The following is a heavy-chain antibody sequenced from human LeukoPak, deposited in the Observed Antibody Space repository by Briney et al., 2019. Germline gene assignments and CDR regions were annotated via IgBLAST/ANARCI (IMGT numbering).Heavy chain of an antibody. CDR1: GGSISRYY. V-gene: IGHV4-59*01. D-gene: IGHD6-19*01. Sequence: SETLSLTCIVSGGSISRYYWSWIRQPPGKGLEWIGYFDNSDSTNYNPSLKHRVTISEDTSKNQFALELRSVTAADTAIYYCARGKYSSGWYLDFWGQGTLVTLSS. CDR2: FDNSDST. J-gene: IGHJ4*02. CDR3: ARGKYSSGWYLDF.